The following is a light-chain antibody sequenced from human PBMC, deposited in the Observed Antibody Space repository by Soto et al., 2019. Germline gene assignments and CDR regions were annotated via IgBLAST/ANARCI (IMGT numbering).Light chain of an antibody. Sequence: QSVLTQPPSASGTPGQRVTISCSGSSSNIGSNTVNWYQQLPGTAPKLLIYRNNQRPSGVPDRFSGSKSGTSASLAISGLQSEDEADYYCAVWDDSLKGVVFGGGTKLTVL. V-gene: IGLV1-44*01. CDR1: SSNIGSNT. CDR2: RNN. J-gene: IGLJ2*01. CDR3: AVWDDSLKGVV.